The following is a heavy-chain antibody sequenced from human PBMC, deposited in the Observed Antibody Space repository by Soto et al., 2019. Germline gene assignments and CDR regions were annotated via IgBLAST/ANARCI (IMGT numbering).Heavy chain of an antibody. Sequence: QVQLQESGPGLVKPSQTLSLTCTVSGGSISSGFFFWSWLRQTPGKGLEWIGYTFHTGATHFNASLESPLSMSVDTSRNQFSMRLASVTAAHTAVYYCARAGHVGAARSCCHTFWGQGVPVTVSS. V-gene: IGHV4-30-4*01. D-gene: IGHD1-26*01. CDR1: GGSISSGFFF. J-gene: IGHJ4*02. CDR3: ARAGHVGAARSCCHTF. CDR2: TFHTGAT.